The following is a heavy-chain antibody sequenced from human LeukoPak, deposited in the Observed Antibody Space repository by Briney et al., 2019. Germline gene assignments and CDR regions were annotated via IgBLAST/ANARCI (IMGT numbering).Heavy chain of an antibody. CDR1: GGSISSSSYY. CDR2: IYYSGST. Sequence: SETLSLTCTVSGGSISSSSYYWGWIRQPPGKGLEWIGSIYYSGSTYYNPSLKSRVTISVDTSKNQFSLKLSSVTAADTAVYYCARVSPGVTGDQYYFDYWGQGTLVTVSS. V-gene: IGHV4-39*07. D-gene: IGHD7-27*01. J-gene: IGHJ4*02. CDR3: ARVSPGVTGDQYYFDY.